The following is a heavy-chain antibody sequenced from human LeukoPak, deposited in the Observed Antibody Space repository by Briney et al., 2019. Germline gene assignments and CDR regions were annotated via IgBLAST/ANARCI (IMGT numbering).Heavy chain of an antibody. CDR3: AKDRHSSGYYLDY. CDR1: GFTFSSYG. J-gene: IGHJ4*02. CDR2: IRYDGSNK. D-gene: IGHD3-22*01. V-gene: IGHV3-30*02. Sequence: PGGSLRLSCAASGFTFSSYGMRWVRQAPGKGLEWVAFIRYDGSNKYYADSVKGRFTISRDNSKNTLYLQMNSLRAEDTAVYYCAKDRHSSGYYLDYWGQGTLVTVSS.